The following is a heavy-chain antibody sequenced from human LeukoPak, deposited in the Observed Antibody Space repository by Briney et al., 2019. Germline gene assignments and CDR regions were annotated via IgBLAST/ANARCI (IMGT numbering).Heavy chain of an antibody. V-gene: IGHV3-74*03. Sequence: GGSLRLSCTASGFTFSTYWINWVRQSPGKGLVWVALINGDGSTTTHADSVKGRFTISRDNTKNTAYLQMNSLRDEDTAVYYWARDYAGSPDYWGQGTLVTVSA. CDR3: ARDYAGSPDY. J-gene: IGHJ4*02. CDR1: GFTFSTYW. D-gene: IGHD3-10*01. CDR2: INGDGSTT.